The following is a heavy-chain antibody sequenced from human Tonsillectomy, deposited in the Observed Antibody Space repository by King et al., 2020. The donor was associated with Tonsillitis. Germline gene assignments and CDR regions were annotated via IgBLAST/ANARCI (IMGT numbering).Heavy chain of an antibody. J-gene: IGHJ4*02. V-gene: IGHV3-48*01. CDR1: GFTFSSFG. CDR2: ISGRTGSI. Sequence: VQLVESGGDLAQPGGSLRLSCAASGFTFSSFGMSWVRQAPGKGLEWVSYISGRTGSIYYADSVKGRFTISRDNAKNSVYLQMNSLRAEDTAIYYCARDWLEVTADFWGQGTLVTVSS. CDR3: ARDWLEVTADF. D-gene: IGHD2-21*02.